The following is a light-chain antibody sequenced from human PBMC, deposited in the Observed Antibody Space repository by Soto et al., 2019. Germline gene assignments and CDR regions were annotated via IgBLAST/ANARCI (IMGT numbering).Light chain of an antibody. J-gene: IGKJ5*01. V-gene: IGKV1-33*01. CDR1: QDISNY. Sequence: DIQMTQSPSSLSASVGDRVTITCQASQDISNYLNWYQQKPGKAHQLLIYDASNLETGVPSRFSGSGSGTDFTFTISSLQPEDIATYYCQQYDNLPPFGQGTRLEIK. CDR2: DAS. CDR3: QQYDNLPP.